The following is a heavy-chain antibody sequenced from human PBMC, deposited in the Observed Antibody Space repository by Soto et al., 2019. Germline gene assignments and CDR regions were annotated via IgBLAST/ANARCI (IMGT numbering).Heavy chain of an antibody. CDR1: GGSISSGGYS. V-gene: IGHV4-30-2*01. D-gene: IGHD5-12*01. J-gene: IGHJ4*02. CDR2: MYHSGST. CDR3: ARGSSRNGYCEGFDN. Sequence: SETLSLTCAVSGGSISSGGYSWSWIRQPPGKGLEWIGYMYHSGSTYYNPSLKSRVTISVDRSKSQFSLKLSSVTAADTAVYYCARGSSRNGYCEGFDNWGQGSLVTVSS.